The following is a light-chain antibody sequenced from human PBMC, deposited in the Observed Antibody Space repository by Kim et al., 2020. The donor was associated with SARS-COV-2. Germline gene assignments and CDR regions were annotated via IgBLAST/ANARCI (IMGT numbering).Light chain of an antibody. CDR3: HKSSSLPQT. V-gene: IGKV6-21*01. CDR1: QSIGSS. Sequence: EIVLTQSPEFQSVTPKEKVTITCRASQSIGSSLHWYQQKPDQSPKLLIKYASQSFSGVPSRFSGSGSGTDFTLTINSLEAEDAATYYCHKSSSLPQTFGQGTKVDIK. CDR2: YAS. J-gene: IGKJ1*01.